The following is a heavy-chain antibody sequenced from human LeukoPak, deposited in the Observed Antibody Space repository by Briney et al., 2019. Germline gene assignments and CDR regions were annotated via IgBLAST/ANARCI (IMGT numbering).Heavy chain of an antibody. CDR3: ARVLSTVTTYYYYYMDV. D-gene: IGHD4-17*01. V-gene: IGHV4-4*07. Sequence: SETLSLTCTVSGGSISSYYWSWIRQPAGKGLEWIGRIYTSGSTNYNASLKSRVSMSVDTSKNQFSLKLSSVTAADTAVYYCARVLSTVTTYYYYYMDVWGKGTTVTVSS. CDR1: GGSISSYY. J-gene: IGHJ6*03. CDR2: IYTSGST.